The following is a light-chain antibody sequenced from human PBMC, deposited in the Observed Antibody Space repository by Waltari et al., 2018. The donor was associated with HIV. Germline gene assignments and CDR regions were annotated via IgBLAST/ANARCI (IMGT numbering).Light chain of an antibody. CDR1: QSVSSY. J-gene: IGKJ4*01. CDR3: QQRHDWPPLT. V-gene: IGKV3-11*01. CDR2: DST. Sequence: EIVLTQSPATLSLSPGERATLSCSASQSVSSYLAWYHQKPGQAPRLLIYDSTHRATGIPVRFSGSGSTTDFTLTISSLEPEDFGVYYCQQRHDWPPLTFGGGTKVEIK.